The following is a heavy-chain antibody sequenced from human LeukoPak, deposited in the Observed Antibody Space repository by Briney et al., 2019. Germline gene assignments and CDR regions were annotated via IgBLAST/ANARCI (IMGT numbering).Heavy chain of an antibody. CDR2: IDYSGST. Sequence: PSGTLCLSCAVPGGSIRSSSFYWGCVRLPPGEGLEWLRCIDYSGSTYYNPSVKSRVTISIDTSKNPFYLKMSTVTAADTAVYYCVRSFGGKWGASDNGFDYWGQGTLVTVSS. CDR3: VRSFGGKWGASDNGFDY. CDR1: GGSIRSSSFY. D-gene: IGHD3-16*01. V-gene: IGHV4-39*01. J-gene: IGHJ4*02.